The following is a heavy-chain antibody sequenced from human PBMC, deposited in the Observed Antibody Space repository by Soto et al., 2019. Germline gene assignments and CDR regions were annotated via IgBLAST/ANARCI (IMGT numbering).Heavy chain of an antibody. V-gene: IGHV1-18*01. CDR3: ARGGYCSGGSCLLYYYYYGMDV. J-gene: IGHJ6*02. CDR1: GYTFTSYG. D-gene: IGHD2-15*01. CDR2: ISAYNGNT. Sequence: QVQLVQSGAEVKKPGASVKVSCKASGYTFTSYGISWVRQAPGRGLEWMGWISAYNGNTNYAQKLQGRVTMTTDTSTRTAYMELRSLRSDDTAVYYCARGGYCSGGSCLLYYYYYGMDVWGQGTTVTVSS.